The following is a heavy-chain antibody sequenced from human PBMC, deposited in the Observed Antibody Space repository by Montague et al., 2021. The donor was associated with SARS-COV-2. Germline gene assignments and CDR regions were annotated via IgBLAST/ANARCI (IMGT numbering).Heavy chain of an antibody. J-gene: IGHJ3*02. D-gene: IGHD1-14*01. Sequence: SETLSLTCTVSGASASSSDWGWIWQSPGKGLEWIGYFYSVGSTGYNPSLKSRVTISRDTSKNQFSLKVRSVTAADTAIYYCARETMTADAFDIWGQGTMVTVSS. CDR2: FYSVGST. CDR1: GASASSSD. V-gene: IGHV4-59*02. CDR3: ARETMTADAFDI.